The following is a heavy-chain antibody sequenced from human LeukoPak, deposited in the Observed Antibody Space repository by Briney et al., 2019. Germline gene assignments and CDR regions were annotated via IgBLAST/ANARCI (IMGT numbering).Heavy chain of an antibody. D-gene: IGHD2-2*02. CDR1: GFTFRSYW. CDR3: ARELYGGADY. CDR2: IDEEGSEK. V-gene: IGHV3-7*04. Sequence: PGGSLRLSCAASGFTFRSYWMSWVRQAPGKGLEWVANIDEEGSEKNYVDSVKGRFTISRDNAKNSQYLQMNSLRAEDTAVYYCARELYGGADYWGQGTLVTVSS. J-gene: IGHJ4*02.